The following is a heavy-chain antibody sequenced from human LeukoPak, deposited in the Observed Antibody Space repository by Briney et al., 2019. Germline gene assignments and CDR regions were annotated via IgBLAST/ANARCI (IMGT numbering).Heavy chain of an antibody. CDR1: GFTFDDYA. CDR3: AVALWFGELFS. V-gene: IGHV3-9*01. J-gene: IGHJ4*02. D-gene: IGHD3-10*01. Sequence: PGGSLRLSCAASGFTFDDYAMHWVRQAPGKGLEWVSGISWNSGSIGYADSVKGRFTISRDNSKNTLYLQMNSLRAEDTAVYYCAVALWFGELFSWGQGTLVTVSS. CDR2: ISWNSGSI.